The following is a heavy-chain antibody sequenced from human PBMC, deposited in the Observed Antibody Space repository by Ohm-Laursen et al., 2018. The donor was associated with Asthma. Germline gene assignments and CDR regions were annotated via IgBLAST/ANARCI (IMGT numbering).Heavy chain of an antibody. Sequence: GASVKVSCKASGNSFTGYYMHWVRQAPGQGLEWMGIINPSGGSTSYAQKFQGRVTMTRDTSTSTVYMELSSLRSEDTAVYYCAGHYGDYVTYPYFAFDIWGQGTMVTVSS. D-gene: IGHD4-17*01. CDR1: GNSFTGYY. V-gene: IGHV1-46*03. J-gene: IGHJ3*02. CDR2: INPSGGST. CDR3: AGHYGDYVTYPYFAFDI.